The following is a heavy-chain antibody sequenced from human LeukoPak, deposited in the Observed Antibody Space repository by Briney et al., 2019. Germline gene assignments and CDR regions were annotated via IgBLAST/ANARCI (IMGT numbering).Heavy chain of an antibody. CDR1: GLTLSRSW. V-gene: IGHV3-7*01. Sequence: GGSLRLSCAGSGLTLSRSWMSWVRQAPGKGLEWVANIKKDGSEKYYVDSVKGRFTISRDNAKNSLYLQMNSLRAEDTAVYYCARDLYRIVVVPHYFDYWGQGTLVTVSS. D-gene: IGHD3-22*01. J-gene: IGHJ4*02. CDR2: IKKDGSEK. CDR3: ARDLYRIVVVPHYFDY.